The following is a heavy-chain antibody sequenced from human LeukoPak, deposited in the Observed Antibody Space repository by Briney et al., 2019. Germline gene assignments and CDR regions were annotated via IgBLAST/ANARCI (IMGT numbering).Heavy chain of an antibody. CDR1: GFTFSSYA. CDR2: LSGGAGST. D-gene: IGHD3-9*01. Sequence: GGSLRLSCAASGFTFSSYAISWVRQSPGKGLEWVSGLSGGAGSTYYAYYTDSVKGRFTISRDNSRNTLYLEMKSLRADDTAVYYCVKFSDILTSYFDHWGQGTLVTVSS. V-gene: IGHV3-23*01. CDR3: VKFSDILTSYFDH. J-gene: IGHJ4*02.